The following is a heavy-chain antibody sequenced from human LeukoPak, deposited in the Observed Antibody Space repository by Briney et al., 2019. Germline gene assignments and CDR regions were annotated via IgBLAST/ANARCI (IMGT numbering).Heavy chain of an antibody. V-gene: IGHV1-2*02. CDR2: INPNSGGT. D-gene: IGHD2-15*01. J-gene: IGHJ4*02. Sequence: ASVKVSCKTSGYRFITFGINWVRQAPGQGLEWMGWINPNSGGTNYAQKFQGRVTMTRDTSISTAYMELSRLRSDDTAVYCCARDNLREPPIEAAFDYWGQGTLVTVSS. CDR3: ARDNLREPPIEAAFDY. CDR1: GYRFITFG.